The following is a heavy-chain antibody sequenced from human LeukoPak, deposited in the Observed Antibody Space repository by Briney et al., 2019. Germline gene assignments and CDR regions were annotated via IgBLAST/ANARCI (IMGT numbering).Heavy chain of an antibody. J-gene: IGHJ4*02. CDR1: EFTVSRSY. D-gene: IGHD5-24*01. CDR3: AREGEKADGYNHGLDR. CDR2: LRSGGTI. Sequence: GGSLRLSCAATEFTVSRSYVTWVRQAPGKGLEWVSVLRSGGTIEYADTVKGRFTISRDISKNTVYLQMNNLRSEDTAVYFCAREGEKADGYNHGLDRWGQGTLVTVSS. V-gene: IGHV3-53*01.